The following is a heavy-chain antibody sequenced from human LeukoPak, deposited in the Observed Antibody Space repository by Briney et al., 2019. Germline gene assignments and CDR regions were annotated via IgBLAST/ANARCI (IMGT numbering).Heavy chain of an antibody. CDR2: INSEGNST. V-gene: IGHV3-74*01. J-gene: IGHJ4*02. CDR3: AREVRR. Sequence: PGGSLRLSCAASGFTFSRYWMHWVRQAPGKGLVWVSCINSEGNSTSYADSVKGRFTISRDNAKNTLYLQMNSLRAEDTAVYYCAREVRRWGQGTLVTVSS. CDR1: GFTFSRYW.